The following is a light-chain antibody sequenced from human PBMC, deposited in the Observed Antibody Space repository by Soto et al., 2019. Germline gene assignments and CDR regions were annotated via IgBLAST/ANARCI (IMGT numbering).Light chain of an antibody. V-gene: IGKV3-15*01. CDR1: QSVRSN. Sequence: ETVMTQSPATLSVSPGDRVTLSCRASQSVRSNSAWYQQKPGQTPRLLFYGASTRATGIPARFSGSGSGTEFTLTISSLQSGDLAVYYCQQYNDWWTFGQGTKV. CDR3: QQYNDWWT. CDR2: GAS. J-gene: IGKJ1*01.